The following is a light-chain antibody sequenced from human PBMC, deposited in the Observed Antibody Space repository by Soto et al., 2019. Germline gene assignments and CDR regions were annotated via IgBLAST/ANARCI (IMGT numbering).Light chain of an antibody. J-gene: IGKJ1*01. Sequence: EIVMTQSPATVSGSGGERATXSCRASQSVSSSLAWYEQRPGEAGRLLIYDASNWATGIPARFSGSGSGTDFTLTISSLEPEDFAVYYCHQRSSYPATFGQGTKFDI. V-gene: IGKV3-11*01. CDR3: HQRSSYPAT. CDR1: QSVSSS. CDR2: DAS.